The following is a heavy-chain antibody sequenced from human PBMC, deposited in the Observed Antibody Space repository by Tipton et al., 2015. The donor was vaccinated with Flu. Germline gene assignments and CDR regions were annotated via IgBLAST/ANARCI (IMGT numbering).Heavy chain of an antibody. V-gene: IGHV4-4*07. D-gene: IGHD6-19*01. Sequence: TLSLTCTISGGSISSYYWSWIRQPAGKGLEWIGRIYTSGSTNYNPSLKSRVTMSVDTSENQFSLKLSSVTAADTAVYYCARGDSSGCFDYWGQGTLVTVSS. CDR1: GGSISSYY. CDR3: ARGDSSGCFDY. CDR2: IYTSGST. J-gene: IGHJ4*02.